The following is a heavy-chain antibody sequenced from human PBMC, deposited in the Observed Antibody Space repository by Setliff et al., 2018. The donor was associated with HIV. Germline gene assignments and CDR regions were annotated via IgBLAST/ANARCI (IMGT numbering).Heavy chain of an antibody. J-gene: IGHJ6*02. D-gene: IGHD3-10*01. CDR2: IYYSGST. CDR1: GGSMNIHY. CDR3: ARVEAKIRGATYGMDV. V-gene: IGHV4-59*08. Sequence: SETLSLTCTVSGGSMNIHYWSWIRQPPGKGLEWIGSIYYSGSTNYNPSLKSRVTISVDTSKNQFSLKLSSVTAADTAVYYCARVEAKIRGATYGMDVWGQGTTVTVSS.